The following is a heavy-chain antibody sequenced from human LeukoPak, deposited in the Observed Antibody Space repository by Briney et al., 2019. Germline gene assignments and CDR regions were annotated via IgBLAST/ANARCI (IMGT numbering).Heavy chain of an antibody. CDR3: ARDRNYYDSSGYPWAFDI. CDR1: GGSISSYY. J-gene: IGHJ3*02. V-gene: IGHV4-59*01. CDR2: IYYSGST. Sequence: SETLSLTCTVSGGSISSYYWSWIRQPPGKGLEWIGYIYYSGSTNYNPSLKSRVTISVDTSKNQFSLKLSSVTAADTAVYYCARDRNYYDSSGYPWAFDIWGQGTMVTVSS. D-gene: IGHD3-22*01.